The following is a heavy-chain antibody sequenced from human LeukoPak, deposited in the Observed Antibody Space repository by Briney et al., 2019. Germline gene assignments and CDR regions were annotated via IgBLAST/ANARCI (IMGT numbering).Heavy chain of an antibody. CDR1: GGSISRYF. J-gene: IGHJ5*02. CDR2: IYYSGST. V-gene: IGHV4-59*01. CDR3: ARDRDWFDL. Sequence: SETLSLTCAVSGGSISRYFWSWIRQPPGKGLEWIGYIYYSGSTDYNPSLKSRVTISVDTAKNQVSLSLRSVTAADTAVYFRARDRDWFDLWGQGTLVTVSS.